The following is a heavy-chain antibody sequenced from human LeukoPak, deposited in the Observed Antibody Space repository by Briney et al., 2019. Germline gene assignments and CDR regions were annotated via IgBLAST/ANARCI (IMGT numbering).Heavy chain of an antibody. CDR1: GFSFSSYW. D-gene: IGHD2-2*02. CDR2: INQDRSEK. Sequence: PGGSLRLSCAASGFSFSSYWMSWVRQVPVKGLEWVANINQDRSEKSYVDSVKGRFTISRDNAKNSLYLQMNSLRAEDTAVYYCARDHCSSSSWYTYYGMELWGQGTTVTVSS. V-gene: IGHV3-7*01. CDR3: ARDHCSSSSWYTYYGMEL. J-gene: IGHJ6*02.